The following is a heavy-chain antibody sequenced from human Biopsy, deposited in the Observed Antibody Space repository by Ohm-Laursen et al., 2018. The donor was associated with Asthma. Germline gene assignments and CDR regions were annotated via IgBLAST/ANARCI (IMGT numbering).Heavy chain of an antibody. V-gene: IGHV3-11*01. J-gene: IGHJ4*02. D-gene: IGHD1-7*01. CDR1: GFTFSDYY. CDR2: ISSSGATI. Sequence: SLRLSCAASGFTFSDYYMSWIRQAPGKGLEWVSYISSSGATIYYADSVRGRFTISRDNAKNSQYLQMNSLRAEDTAVYYCARVMELELLDYWGQGTLVTVSS. CDR3: ARVMELELLDY.